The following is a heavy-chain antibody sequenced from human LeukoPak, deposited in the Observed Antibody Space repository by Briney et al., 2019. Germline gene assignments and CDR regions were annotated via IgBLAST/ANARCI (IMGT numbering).Heavy chain of an antibody. J-gene: IGHJ4*02. V-gene: IGHV1-69*04. CDR2: IIPILGIA. Sequence: ASVKVSCKASGGTFSSYTISWVRQAPGQGLEWMGRIIPILGIANYAQKFQGRVTITADKSTSTAYMELRSLRSEDTAVYYCARDTFDYDILTGYSDYFDYWGQGTLVTVSS. D-gene: IGHD3-9*01. CDR3: ARDTFDYDILTGYSDYFDY. CDR1: GGTFSSYT.